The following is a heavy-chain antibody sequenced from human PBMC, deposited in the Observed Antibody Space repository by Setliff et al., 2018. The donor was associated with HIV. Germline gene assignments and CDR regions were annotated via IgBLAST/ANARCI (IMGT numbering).Heavy chain of an antibody. CDR3: ARQPVAGAGYYYYMGV. CDR2: IYHRGST. V-gene: IGHV4-38-2*02. J-gene: IGHJ6*03. CDR1: GYSISTGYY. D-gene: IGHD3-9*01. Sequence: SETLSLTCTVSGYSISTGYYCGWVRQPPGKGLEWIGGIYHRGSTYYNPSLKSRVTISVDTSKNQFSLKLSSVTAADTAVYYCARQPVAGAGYYYYMGVWGKGTTVTVSS.